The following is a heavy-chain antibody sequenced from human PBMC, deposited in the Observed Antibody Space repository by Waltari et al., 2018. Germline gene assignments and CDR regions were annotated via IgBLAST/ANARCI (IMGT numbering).Heavy chain of an antibody. Sequence: EVQLVESGGGLVQPGGSLRLSCAASGFTFGSYELNWVRQAPGKGLEWVSYISSSGSTIYYADSVKGRFTVSRDNAKNSLYLQMNSLRAEDTAVYYCAREPLHYYDSSGYYSVDYWGQGTLVTVSS. V-gene: IGHV3-48*03. CDR2: ISSSGSTI. D-gene: IGHD3-22*01. J-gene: IGHJ4*02. CDR3: AREPLHYYDSSGYYSVDY. CDR1: GFTFGSYE.